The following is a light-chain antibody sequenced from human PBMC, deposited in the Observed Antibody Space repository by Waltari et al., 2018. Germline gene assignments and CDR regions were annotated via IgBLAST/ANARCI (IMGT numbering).Light chain of an antibody. CDR3: NSYTTSSTWV. J-gene: IGLJ3*02. V-gene: IGLV2-14*01. Sequence: QSALTQPASVSGSPGQSITISCTGTSRAVGVYNFVSWFQQHPGKAPKLIIYDVSNRPSGVSNRFSGSKSGNTASLTISGLQADDEADYYCNSYTTSSTWVFGGGTKVTVV. CDR1: SRAVGVYNF. CDR2: DVS.